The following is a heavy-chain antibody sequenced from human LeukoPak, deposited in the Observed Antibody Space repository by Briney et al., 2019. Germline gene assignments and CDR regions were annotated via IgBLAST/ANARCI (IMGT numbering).Heavy chain of an antibody. J-gene: IGHJ4*02. D-gene: IGHD3-16*02. Sequence: GGSLRLSCAASGFTFSSYAMSWVRQAPGKGLEWVSAISGSGDSTYYADSVKGRFTISRNNSKNTLYLQMNSLRAEDTAVYYCAKYVWGSYRSLDFWGQGTLVTVSS. CDR2: ISGSGDST. CDR3: AKYVWGSYRSLDF. CDR1: GFTFSSYA. V-gene: IGHV3-23*01.